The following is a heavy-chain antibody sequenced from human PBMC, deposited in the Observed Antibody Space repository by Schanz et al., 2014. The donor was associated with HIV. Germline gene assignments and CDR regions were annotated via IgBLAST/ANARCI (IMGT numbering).Heavy chain of an antibody. CDR2: INTSGGGT. J-gene: IGHJ6*02. Sequence: QVQLVQPGAEVKKPGSSVKVSCKASGGTFSSNAISWVRQAPGQGLEWLGVINTSGGGTSDALQGRVAFTRDTSTTTVYMDLRNLRFADSGVYYCARERMATGGLDVWGQGTTVTVSS. CDR3: ARERMATGGLDV. CDR1: GGTFSSNA. D-gene: IGHD2-15*01. V-gene: IGHV1-46*01.